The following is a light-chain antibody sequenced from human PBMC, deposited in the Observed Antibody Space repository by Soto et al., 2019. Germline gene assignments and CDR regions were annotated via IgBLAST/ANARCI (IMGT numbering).Light chain of an antibody. J-gene: IGKJ1*01. V-gene: IGKV4-1*01. Sequence: DILLTQFPESLTVSPGERATITCESSQNVLYHANNRSHLSWYQQRPGQPPKLLIFWASMRQSCVPGRFSGRGSGTHFTLNIANFQPEDVGFYHCQQFFTTPWTFGQGTRLDI. CDR3: QQFFTTPWT. CDR2: WAS. CDR1: QNVLYHANNRSH.